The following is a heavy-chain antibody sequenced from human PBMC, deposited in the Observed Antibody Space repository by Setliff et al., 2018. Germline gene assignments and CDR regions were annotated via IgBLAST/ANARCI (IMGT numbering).Heavy chain of an antibody. D-gene: IGHD3-3*01. J-gene: IGHJ6*02. V-gene: IGHV1-24*01. Sequence: GASVKVSCKVSGYTLTELSMHWVRQAPGKGLEWMGGFDPEDGETIYAQKFQGRVTITADESTSTAYMELSSLRSEDTAVYYCAREDGTYYNFWSGYSTTPYYGMDVWGQGTTVTVSS. CDR2: FDPEDGET. CDR1: GYTLTELS. CDR3: AREDGTYYNFWSGYSTTPYYGMDV.